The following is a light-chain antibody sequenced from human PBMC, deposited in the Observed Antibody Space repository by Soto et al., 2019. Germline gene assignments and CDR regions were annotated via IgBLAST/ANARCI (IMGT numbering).Light chain of an antibody. Sequence: DIQMSQSPSTLSASVGDIVTITCRASQSISSWLAWYQQRPGKAPKLLIHKASNLESGVPSRFSGSGSGTDFTLTISSLQPEDFATYYCQQSYSTLITFGQGTRLEIK. V-gene: IGKV1-5*03. CDR2: KAS. J-gene: IGKJ5*01. CDR3: QQSYSTLIT. CDR1: QSISSW.